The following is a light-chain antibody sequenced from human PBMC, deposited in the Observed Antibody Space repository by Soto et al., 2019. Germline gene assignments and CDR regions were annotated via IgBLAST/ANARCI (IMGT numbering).Light chain of an antibody. J-gene: IGLJ1*01. CDR1: SSNIGSLS. CDR2: SDY. CDR3: AAWNGTLNGPYV. V-gene: IGLV1-44*01. Sequence: QSVLTQPPSASGTPGQRVTISCSGSSSNIGSLSVDWYQHLPGTAPKLLIYSDYQRPSGVPDRFSGSKSGTSASLAISGLQSEDDADYYCAAWNGTLNGPYVFGTGTKLTVL.